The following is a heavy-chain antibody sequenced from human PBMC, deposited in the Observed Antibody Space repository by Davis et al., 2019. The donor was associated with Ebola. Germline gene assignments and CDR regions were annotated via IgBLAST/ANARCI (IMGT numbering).Heavy chain of an antibody. J-gene: IGHJ6*02. D-gene: IGHD2-21*01. Sequence: MPSETLSLTCSVSGASISSDNWWSWVRQPPGKGLEWIGEIYHRGSTNYNPSLKSRVTISVDTSKNQFSLKLSSVTAADTAVYYCARGPSIRGMDVWGQGTTVTVSS. CDR2: IYHRGST. CDR1: GASISSDNW. CDR3: ARGPSIRGMDV. V-gene: IGHV4-4*02.